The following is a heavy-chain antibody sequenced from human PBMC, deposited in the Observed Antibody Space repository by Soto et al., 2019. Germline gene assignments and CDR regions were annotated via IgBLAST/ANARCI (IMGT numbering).Heavy chain of an antibody. CDR3: VRNAERGYYFDY. CDR2: IHHSGTT. D-gene: IGHD1-1*01. Sequence: QVRLQESGPGLVKPSETLSLTCAVSGGSVTTNNWWSWVRQPPGEGLDYIGEIHHSGTTHYNPSLKSRXXIXVXXSQSQFSLRLNSVTDADTAVYYCVRNAERGYYFDYWGQGTLVTVSS. CDR1: GGSVTTNNW. V-gene: IGHV4-4*02. J-gene: IGHJ4*02.